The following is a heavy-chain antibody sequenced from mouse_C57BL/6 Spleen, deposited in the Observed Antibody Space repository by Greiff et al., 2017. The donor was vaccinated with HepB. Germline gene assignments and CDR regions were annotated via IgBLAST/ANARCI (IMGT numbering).Heavy chain of an antibody. J-gene: IGHJ4*01. CDR1: GYAFTNYL. CDR3: ARWENYYGSSHYYAMDY. Sequence: QVQLQQPGAELVRPGTSVKVSCKASGYAFTNYLIEWVKQRPGQGLEWIGVINPGSGGTNYNEKFKGKATLTADKSSSTAYMQLSSLTSEDSAVYFCARWENYYGSSHYYAMDYWGQGTSVTVSS. D-gene: IGHD1-1*01. CDR2: INPGSGGT. V-gene: IGHV1-54*01.